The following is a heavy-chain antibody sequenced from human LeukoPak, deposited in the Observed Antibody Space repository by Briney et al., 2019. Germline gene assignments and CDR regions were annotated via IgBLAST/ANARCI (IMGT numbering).Heavy chain of an antibody. CDR2: ISWNGGTI. D-gene: IGHD6-6*01. CDR1: GFTFHDYA. Sequence: PGRSLRLSCAASGFTFHDYAMHWVRQAPGKGLEWVSGISWNGGTIDYADSVKGRFTMSRDNAKNSLYLQMNSLRPEDMALYYCAKGPTYSSSSLFDYWGQGILVAVSS. CDR3: AKGPTYSSSSLFDY. V-gene: IGHV3-9*03. J-gene: IGHJ4*02.